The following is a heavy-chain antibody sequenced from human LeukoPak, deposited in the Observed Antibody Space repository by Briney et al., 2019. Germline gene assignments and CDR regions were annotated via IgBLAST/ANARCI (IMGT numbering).Heavy chain of an antibody. CDR3: ARDEDWVVRGAPSL. CDR1: GASINGYY. D-gene: IGHD3-10*01. V-gene: IGHV4-59*01. J-gene: IGHJ4*02. CDR2: IYSSGIS. Sequence: KPSETLSLTCSVFGASINGYYCSWVRQPPGKGLEWIVHIYSSGISDYSPSLKSPLCQSVDPSKKQVFLRLRSVTAADTALYYCARDEDWVVRGAPSLWGRGTLVTVSS.